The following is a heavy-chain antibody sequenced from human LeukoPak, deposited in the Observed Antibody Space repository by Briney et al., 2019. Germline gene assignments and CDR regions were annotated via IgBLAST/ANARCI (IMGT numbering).Heavy chain of an antibody. CDR1: GFTFSSSA. Sequence: PGGSLRLSCAASGFTFSSSAMICVRQVPGKGLEWFSAISGDDTHYEDSVKGRFTISRDISRNTLYLQMNSLRAEETAVYHCAKDLPGSGWAFHFWGQGTRVIVSS. V-gene: IGHV3-23*01. D-gene: IGHD6-19*01. J-gene: IGHJ4*01. CDR3: AKDLPGSGWAFHF. CDR2: ISGDDT.